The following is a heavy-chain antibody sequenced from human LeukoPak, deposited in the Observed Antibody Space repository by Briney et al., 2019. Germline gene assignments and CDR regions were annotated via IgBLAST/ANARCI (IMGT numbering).Heavy chain of an antibody. D-gene: IGHD6-6*01. Sequence: SETLSLTCTVSGGSISSGGYYWGWIRQPPGKGLEWIGSIYYSGNTYYNPSLKSRVTISVDTSKNQFSLKLNSVTAADTAVYYCARRPSSFRAYYFDYWGQGTLVTVSS. J-gene: IGHJ4*02. CDR1: GGSISSGGYY. V-gene: IGHV4-39*01. CDR2: IYYSGNT. CDR3: ARRPSSFRAYYFDY.